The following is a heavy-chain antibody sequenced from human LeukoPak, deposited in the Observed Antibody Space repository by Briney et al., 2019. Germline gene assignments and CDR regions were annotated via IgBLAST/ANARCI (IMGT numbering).Heavy chain of an antibody. Sequence: GGSLKLSCAASGFTVSSDYMIWVRQAPGKGLEWVSVIYSGGSSYYADSVKGRFTISRDNSKNTLYLQMNSLRADDTAVYYCVRALATWGQGTLVIVSS. V-gene: IGHV3-53*01. CDR3: VRALAT. J-gene: IGHJ5*02. CDR1: GFTVSSDY. CDR2: IYSGGSS.